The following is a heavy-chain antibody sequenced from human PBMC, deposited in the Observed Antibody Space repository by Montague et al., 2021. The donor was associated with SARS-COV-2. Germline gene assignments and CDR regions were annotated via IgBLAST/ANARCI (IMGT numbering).Heavy chain of an antibody. CDR1: GFTFSSYE. CDR2: ISSSVSTI. V-gene: IGHV3-48*03. Sequence: SLRLSCAASGFTFSSYEMNWVRQAPGKGLEWVSYISSSVSTIYYXDSXKGRFTISRDNAKNSLYLQMNSLRAEDTAVYYCARADTAMVIYFDYWGQGTLVTVSS. CDR3: ARADTAMVIYFDY. D-gene: IGHD5-18*01. J-gene: IGHJ4*02.